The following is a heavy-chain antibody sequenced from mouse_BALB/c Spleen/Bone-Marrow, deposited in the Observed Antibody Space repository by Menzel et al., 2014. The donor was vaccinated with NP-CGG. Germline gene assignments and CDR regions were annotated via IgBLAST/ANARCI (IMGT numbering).Heavy chain of an antibody. CDR3: SLCKYHFYH. Sequence: VQLQQSGAELVRPGSSVKISCKASGYAFSSYWMNWVKQRPGQGLEWIGQIYPGDGDTNYSGKFKGKATLTADESSSSALIPPSRPNSEGSGGYFLSLCKYHFYHLGQGTPPPGS. CDR2: IYPGDGDT. D-gene: IGHD5-1-1*01. V-gene: IGHV1-80*01. J-gene: IGHJ2*01. CDR1: GYAFSSYW.